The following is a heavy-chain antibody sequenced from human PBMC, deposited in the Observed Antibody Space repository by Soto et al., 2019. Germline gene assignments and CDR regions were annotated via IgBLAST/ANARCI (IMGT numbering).Heavy chain of an antibody. CDR3: ARGRFPGSRWPYFEN. Sequence: QVQLVQSGAEVKKPGSSVRVSCKTSGGNFSIHAISWVRQAPGHGLEWIGLIIPLSDTTNYAQSLQGRVTLSADDSTSTVHMELTSLRPEDTAVYYCARGRFPGSRWPYFENWGQGTLVTVSS. J-gene: IGHJ4*02. CDR2: IIPLSDTT. CDR1: GGNFSIHA. D-gene: IGHD6-13*01. V-gene: IGHV1-69*01.